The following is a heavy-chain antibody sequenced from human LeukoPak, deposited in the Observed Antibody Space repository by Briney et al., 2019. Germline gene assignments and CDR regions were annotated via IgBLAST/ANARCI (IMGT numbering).Heavy chain of an antibody. CDR1: GGSISSSSYY. D-gene: IGHD3-9*01. J-gene: IGHJ4*02. Sequence: SETLSLTCTVSGGSISSSSYYWGWIRQPPGKGLEWIGSIYYSGSTYYNPSLKSRVTISVDTSKNQFSLKLSSVTAADTAVYYCELRYFDWSWNDYWGQGTLVTVSS. CDR2: IYYSGST. CDR3: ELRYFDWSWNDY. V-gene: IGHV4-39*01.